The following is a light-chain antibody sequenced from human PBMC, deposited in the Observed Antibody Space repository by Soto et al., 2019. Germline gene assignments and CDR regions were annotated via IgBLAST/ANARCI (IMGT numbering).Light chain of an antibody. CDR2: LGS. CDR3: MQAPQNLQP. V-gene: IGKV2-28*01. Sequence: DIVMTQSPLSLPATPGEPASVAFRSSQSLLHSNGYNYMDWYLQKPGQAPQLLIYLGSFRASGVPERFSGSGSGTDFTLKISRVEAEDVGIYYCMQAPQNLQPFGQGSK. CDR1: QSLLHSNGYNY. J-gene: IGKJ2*01.